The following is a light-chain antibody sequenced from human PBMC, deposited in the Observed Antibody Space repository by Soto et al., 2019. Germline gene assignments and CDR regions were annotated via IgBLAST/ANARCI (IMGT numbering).Light chain of an antibody. Sequence: QSVLTQPPSASGTPGQRVTISCSGSSYNIGSNYVYWFQQLPGTAPKLLIYRNNQRPSGVPDRFSGSESGTSASLAISGLRSEDETDYYCAAWDDSLSGHVVFGGGTKLTVL. J-gene: IGLJ2*01. CDR3: AAWDDSLSGHVV. CDR1: SYNIGSNY. CDR2: RNN. V-gene: IGLV1-47*01.